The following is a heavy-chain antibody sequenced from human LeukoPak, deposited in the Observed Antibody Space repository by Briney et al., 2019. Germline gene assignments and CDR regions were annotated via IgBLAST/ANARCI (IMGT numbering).Heavy chain of an antibody. V-gene: IGHV3-9*01. J-gene: IGHJ4*02. CDR1: GFTFDDYA. Sequence: GGSLRLPCAASGFTFDDYAMHWVRQAPGKGLEWVSGISWNSGSIGYADSVKGRFTISRDNAKNSLYLQMNSLRAEDTALYYCAKDIGTGSGYSGYDWDLFDYWGQGTLVTVSS. CDR2: ISWNSGSI. CDR3: AKDIGTGSGYSGYDWDLFDY. D-gene: IGHD5-12*01.